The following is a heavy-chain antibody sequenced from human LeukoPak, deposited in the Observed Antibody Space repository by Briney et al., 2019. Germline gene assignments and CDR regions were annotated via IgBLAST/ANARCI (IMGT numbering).Heavy chain of an antibody. D-gene: IGHD1-26*01. Sequence: GESLKISCKGSGYSFTSYWIGWVRQMPGKGREWMGFIYPGDSDTRSSPSFQGQVTISADKPISTAYLQWSSLKASDTAMYYCARRSGSLKRGYYYGMDVWGQGTTVTVSS. CDR1: GYSFTSYW. CDR2: IYPGDSDT. V-gene: IGHV5-51*01. CDR3: ARRSGSLKRGYYYGMDV. J-gene: IGHJ6*02.